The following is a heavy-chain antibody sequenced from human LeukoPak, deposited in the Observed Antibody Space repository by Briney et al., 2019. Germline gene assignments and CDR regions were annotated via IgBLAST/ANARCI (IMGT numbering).Heavy chain of an antibody. CDR2: ISGSVSTT. CDR1: GFTFNSYA. CDR3: AKGEGGSGSYINAFDI. J-gene: IGHJ3*02. V-gene: IGHV3-23*01. D-gene: IGHD3-10*01. Sequence: PGGSLRLSCAASGFTFNSYAMSWVRQAPRKGLEWVSAISGSVSTTYYADSVKGRFTMSRDNSKNTLYLHMNRLRGEDTAVYYCAKGEGGSGSYINAFDIWGQGTMVTVSS.